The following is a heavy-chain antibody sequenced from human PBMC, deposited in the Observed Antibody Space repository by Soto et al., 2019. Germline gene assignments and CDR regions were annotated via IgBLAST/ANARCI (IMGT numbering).Heavy chain of an antibody. V-gene: IGHV3-66*01. CDR1: GFSVSDNF. CDR2: IYASGKT. Sequence: PGGSVRLSCEASGFSVSDNFMTWVRQAQGKGLEWVSIIYASGKTSYADSVKGRFTVSRDNDKNTLYLQMNTLSAEDTAVYFCARDRCSSRSCFKNERGLDSWGQGILVTVSS. J-gene: IGHJ4*02. D-gene: IGHD2-2*01. CDR3: ARDRCSSRSCFKNERGLDS.